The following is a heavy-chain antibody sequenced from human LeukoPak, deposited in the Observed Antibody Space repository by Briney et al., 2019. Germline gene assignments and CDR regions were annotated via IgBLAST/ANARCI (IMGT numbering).Heavy chain of an antibody. CDR1: GFTFSSYA. CDR2: ISGSGGST. D-gene: IGHD2-21*02. CDR3: ARESSRCGGDCYSSFDY. V-gene: IGHV3-23*01. Sequence: GGSLRLSCAASGFTFSSYAMSWVRQAPGKGLEWVSGISGSGGSTYYADSVKGRFTISRDNSKNTLYLQMNSLRAEDTAVYYCARESSRCGGDCYSSFDYWGQGTLVTVSS. J-gene: IGHJ4*02.